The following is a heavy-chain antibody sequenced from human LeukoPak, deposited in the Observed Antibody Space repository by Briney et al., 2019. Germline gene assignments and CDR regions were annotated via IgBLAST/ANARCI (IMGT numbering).Heavy chain of an antibody. CDR3: ARELGIFGVDN. V-gene: IGHV4-61*01. CDR1: GASFSSSSYS. D-gene: IGHD3-3*01. CDR2: IYYSGST. Sequence: PSETLSLTCTVSGASFSSSSYSWAWIRQPPGKGLEWIGYIYYSGSTNYNPSLKSRVTISVDASKNQFSLKLSSVTAADTAVYYCARELGIFGVDNWGQGTLVTVSS. J-gene: IGHJ4*02.